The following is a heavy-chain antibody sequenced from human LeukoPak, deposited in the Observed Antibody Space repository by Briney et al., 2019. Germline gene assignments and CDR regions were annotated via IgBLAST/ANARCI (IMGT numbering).Heavy chain of an antibody. CDR3: ARDSITIFGVVNPFDY. D-gene: IGHD3-3*01. J-gene: IGHJ4*02. CDR2: ISSSSSTI. V-gene: IGHV3-48*01. Sequence: GGSLRLYCAASGFTFSSYSMNWVRQAPGKGLEWVSYISSSSSTIYYADSVKGRFTISRDNAKNSLYLQMNRPRAEDTAVYYCARDSITIFGVVNPFDYWGQGTLVTVSS. CDR1: GFTFSSYS.